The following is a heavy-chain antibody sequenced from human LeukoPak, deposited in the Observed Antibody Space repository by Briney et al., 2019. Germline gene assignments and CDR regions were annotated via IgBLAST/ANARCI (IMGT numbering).Heavy chain of an antibody. CDR2: ISTSSSYI. J-gene: IGHJ3*02. CDR3: ARGASAVAGNDNAFDI. V-gene: IGHV3-21*01. Sequence: GGSLRLSCAASGFTFSSYSMNWVRQAPGKGLEWVSSISTSSSYIYYADSVEGRFTISRDNAKKSLYLQMNSLRADDTAVYYCARGASAVAGNDNAFDIWGQGTMVTVSS. CDR1: GFTFSSYS. D-gene: IGHD6-19*01.